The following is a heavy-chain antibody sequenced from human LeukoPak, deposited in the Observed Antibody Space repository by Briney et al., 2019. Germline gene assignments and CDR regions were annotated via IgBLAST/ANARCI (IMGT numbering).Heavy chain of an antibody. CDR3: ARDSRALTYYDFWSGYSSDAFDI. CDR2: IYYSGST. Sequence: SETLSLTCTVSGGSISSYYWSWIRQPPGKGLEWIGCIYYSGSTNHNPSLKSRVTISVDTSKNQFSLKLSSVTAADTAVYYCARDSRALTYYDFWSGYSSDAFDIWGQGTMVTVSS. D-gene: IGHD3-3*01. V-gene: IGHV4-59*01. J-gene: IGHJ3*02. CDR1: GGSISSYY.